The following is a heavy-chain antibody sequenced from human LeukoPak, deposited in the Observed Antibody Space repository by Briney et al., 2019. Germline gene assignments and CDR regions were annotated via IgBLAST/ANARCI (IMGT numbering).Heavy chain of an antibody. Sequence: SETLSLTCTVSGGSISSYYWSWIRQPPGKGLEWIGYIYYSGSTNYNPSLKSRVTISVDTSKNQFSLKLSSVTAADTAVYYCARRVGSSWYFDYWGQGTLVTVSS. D-gene: IGHD6-13*01. V-gene: IGHV4-59*01. CDR2: IYYSGST. CDR1: GGSISSYY. J-gene: IGHJ4*02. CDR3: ARRVGSSWYFDY.